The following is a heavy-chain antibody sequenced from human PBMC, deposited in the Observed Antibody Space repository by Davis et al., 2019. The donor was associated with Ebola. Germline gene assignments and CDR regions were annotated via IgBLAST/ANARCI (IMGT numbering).Heavy chain of an antibody. CDR2: ISSSSSYI. Sequence: GESLKISCAASGFTFSSYSMNWVRQAPGKGLEWVSSISSSSSYIYYADSVKGRFTISRDNAKNSLYLQMNSLRAEDTAVYYCARDRSGSYYSGYFDYWGQGTLVTVSS. D-gene: IGHD1-26*01. CDR3: ARDRSGSYYSGYFDY. J-gene: IGHJ4*02. CDR1: GFTFSSYS. V-gene: IGHV3-21*01.